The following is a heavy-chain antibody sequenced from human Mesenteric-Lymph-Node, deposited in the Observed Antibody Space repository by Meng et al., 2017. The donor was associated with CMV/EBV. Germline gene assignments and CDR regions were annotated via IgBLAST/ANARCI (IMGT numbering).Heavy chain of an antibody. Sequence: QITFKESGPTLVKPTQTLTLTCTFSGFSLSTNGVGVGWIRQPPGKALEWLALIYWDDDKRYSPSLKSRLTITKDTSKNQVVLTMTNMDPVDTATYYCAHSSGIAAAGPFYFDYWGQGTLVTVSS. V-gene: IGHV2-5*02. CDR2: IYWDDDK. J-gene: IGHJ4*02. CDR3: AHSSGIAAAGPFYFDY. CDR1: GFSLSTNGVG. D-gene: IGHD6-13*01.